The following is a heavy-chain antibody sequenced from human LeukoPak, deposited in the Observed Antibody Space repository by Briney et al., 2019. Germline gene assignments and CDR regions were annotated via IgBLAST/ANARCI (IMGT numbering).Heavy chain of an antibody. CDR2: VYSTGNT. J-gene: IGHJ5*02. D-gene: IGHD3-16*01. CDR3: ARPHLTWRVEYFDP. V-gene: IGHV4-39*01. Sequence: PSETLTLTCTVSGDTFNSNSYHWVWIRQPPGKGLEWIGTVYSTGNTYYTPSLKSRVTISVDTSNNQFSLKLTSVTAADTAVYYCARPHLTWRVEYFDPWGQGTLVTVSS. CDR1: GDTFNSNSYH.